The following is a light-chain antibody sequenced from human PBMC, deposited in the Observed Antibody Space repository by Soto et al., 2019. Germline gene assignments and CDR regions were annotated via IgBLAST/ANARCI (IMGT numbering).Light chain of an antibody. CDR2: GAS. CDR1: QSISSN. V-gene: IGKV3-15*01. Sequence: EIMMTQSPATLSVSPGERATLSCRASQSISSNLAWYQQKNGQTPRLLIYGASTRAAGIPARFSGSGSGTDFTLTISSLQSEDFAVYYCQQYNNWPPFSFGPGTKVDIK. J-gene: IGKJ3*01. CDR3: QQYNNWPPFS.